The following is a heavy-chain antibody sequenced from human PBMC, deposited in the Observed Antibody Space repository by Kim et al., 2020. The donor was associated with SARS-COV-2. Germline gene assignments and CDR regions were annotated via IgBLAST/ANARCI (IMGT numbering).Heavy chain of an antibody. CDR2: ISSSSSYI. V-gene: IGHV3-21*01. D-gene: IGHD3-10*01. CDR1: GFTFSSYS. Sequence: GGSLRLSCAASGFTFSSYSMNWVRQAPGKGLEWVSSISSSSSYIYYADSVKGRFTISRDNAKNSLYLQMNSLRAEDTAVYYCARDALFDTMVRALWDYYYGMDVWGQGTTVTVSS. CDR3: ARDALFDTMVRALWDYYYGMDV. J-gene: IGHJ6*02.